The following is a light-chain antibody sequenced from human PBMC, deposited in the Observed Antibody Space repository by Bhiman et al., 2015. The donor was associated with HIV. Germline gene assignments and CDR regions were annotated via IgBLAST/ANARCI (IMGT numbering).Light chain of an antibody. CDR1: RYNIGSNT. CDR3: AAWDDSLNGRV. J-gene: IGLJ3*02. V-gene: IGLV1-44*01. Sequence: VLTQPPSTSGTPGQRVTISCSGSRYNIGSNTVNWYQQFPGAAPKVLIYSNNQRPSGVPDRFSGSKSGTSASLAISGLQAEDEADYYCAAWDDSLNGRVFGGGTKVTVL. CDR2: SNN.